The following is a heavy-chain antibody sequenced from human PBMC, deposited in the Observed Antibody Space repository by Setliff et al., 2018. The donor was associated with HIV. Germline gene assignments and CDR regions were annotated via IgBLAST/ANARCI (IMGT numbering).Heavy chain of an antibody. V-gene: IGHV3-23*01. D-gene: IGHD3-9*01. Sequence: PGGSLRLSCAASGFTFSSYAMSWVRQAPGKGLEWVSAISGSGVNSYYADSVKGRFTISRDNSKNTVYLQMNSLRAEDTAVYYCAKTSNTGYLFCSDYWGQGTLVTVSS. CDR3: AKTSNTGYLFCSDY. CDR2: ISGSGVNS. J-gene: IGHJ4*02. CDR1: GFTFSSYA.